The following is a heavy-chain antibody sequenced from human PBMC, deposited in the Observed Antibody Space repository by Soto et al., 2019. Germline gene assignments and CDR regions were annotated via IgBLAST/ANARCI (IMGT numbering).Heavy chain of an antibody. Sequence: GGSLRLSCGASGFTFSSHDMHWVRQAPGKGLEWVGVMSYDGSNKYYGDSVKGRFTISGDNSKNTLYLQMNSLRAEDTAVYHCAKARGGYCSTTNCYGMDVWGQGTMVTVSS. D-gene: IGHD2-2*01. CDR2: MSYDGSNK. J-gene: IGHJ6*02. V-gene: IGHV3-30*18. CDR1: GFTFSSHD. CDR3: AKARGGYCSTTNCYGMDV.